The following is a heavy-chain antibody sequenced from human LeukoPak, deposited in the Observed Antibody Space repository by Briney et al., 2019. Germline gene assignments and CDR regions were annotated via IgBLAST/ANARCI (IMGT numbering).Heavy chain of an antibody. V-gene: IGHV1-2*02. CDR3: ARDHMGTYNWFDP. Sequence: ASVKVSCKASGYTFTGYYMHWVRQAPGQGLEWMVWINPNSGGTNYAQKFQGRVTMTRDTSISTAYMELSRLRSDDTAVYYCARDHMGTYNWFDPWGQGTLVTVSS. CDR2: INPNSGGT. CDR1: GYTFTGYY. J-gene: IGHJ5*02. D-gene: IGHD7-27*01.